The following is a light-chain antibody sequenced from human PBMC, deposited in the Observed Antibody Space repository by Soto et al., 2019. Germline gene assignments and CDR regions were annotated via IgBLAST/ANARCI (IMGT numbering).Light chain of an antibody. CDR2: AAS. Sequence: DIQMTQSPSSLSASVGDRVTITCRASQSISSYLNWYQQKPGKAPKLLIYAASSLQSGVPSRFSVSGSGTDFTLTISSLQPEDFATYYCQHSYSTPITFGGGTKVEIK. CDR3: QHSYSTPIT. J-gene: IGKJ4*01. CDR1: QSISSY. V-gene: IGKV1-39*01.